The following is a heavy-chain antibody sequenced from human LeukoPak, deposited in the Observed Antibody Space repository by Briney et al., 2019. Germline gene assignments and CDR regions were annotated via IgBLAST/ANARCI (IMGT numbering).Heavy chain of an antibody. CDR3: ARDRSSGWYYFDY. CDR1: GFTFSSYS. V-gene: IGHV3-53*04. CDR2: IYSGGST. D-gene: IGHD6-19*01. J-gene: IGHJ4*02. Sequence: GGSLRLSCAASGFTFSSYSMSWVRQAPGKGLEWVSVIYSGGSTYYADSVKGRFTISRHNSKNTLYLQMNSLRAEDTAVYYCARDRSSGWYYFDYWGQGTLVTVSS.